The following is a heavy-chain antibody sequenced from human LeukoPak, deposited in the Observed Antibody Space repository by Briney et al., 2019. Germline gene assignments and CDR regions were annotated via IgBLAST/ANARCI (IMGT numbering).Heavy chain of an antibody. J-gene: IGHJ4*02. V-gene: IGHV1-18*04. CDR3: ASSPTISGFDLDY. Sequence: ASVKVSCKASGYTFTSYGISWVRQAPGQELEWMGWISAHNGITNFAQKFQDRVTMTTDTSTSTAYMELRSLRSDDTAVYYCASSPTISGFDLDYWGQGTLVTVSS. CDR2: ISAHNGIT. CDR1: GYTFTSYG. D-gene: IGHD5-12*01.